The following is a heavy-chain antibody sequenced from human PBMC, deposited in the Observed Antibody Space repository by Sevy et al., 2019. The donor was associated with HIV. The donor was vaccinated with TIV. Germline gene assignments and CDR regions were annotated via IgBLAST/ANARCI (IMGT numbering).Heavy chain of an antibody. CDR1: GFTFSSYE. Sequence: QLGGSLRLSCAASGFTFSSYEMNWVRQAPGKGLEWVSYISNSGTTISYSDSVRDRFSISRVNARNSLYLQMNSLRAEDTAVYYCARDLPPSATTVAHFDYWGQGTLVTVSS. V-gene: IGHV3-48*03. CDR2: ISNSGTTI. CDR3: ARDLPPSATTVAHFDY. J-gene: IGHJ4*02. D-gene: IGHD4-17*01.